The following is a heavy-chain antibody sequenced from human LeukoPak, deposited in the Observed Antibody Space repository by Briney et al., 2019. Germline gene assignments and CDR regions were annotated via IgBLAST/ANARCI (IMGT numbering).Heavy chain of an antibody. CDR2: ISSDGGGT. Sequence: GGSLRLSCSASGFTFNYYSMHRVRQAPGKGLEYVSAISSDGGGTYYADSVKGRFTISRDNSKNTVDLQMSSLRVEDTAVYYCVKDFSFCTTTSCYGGGYPVFDVWGQGTTVTVSS. D-gene: IGHD2-2*01. V-gene: IGHV3-64D*06. J-gene: IGHJ3*01. CDR3: VKDFSFCTTTSCYGGGYPVFDV. CDR1: GFTFNYYS.